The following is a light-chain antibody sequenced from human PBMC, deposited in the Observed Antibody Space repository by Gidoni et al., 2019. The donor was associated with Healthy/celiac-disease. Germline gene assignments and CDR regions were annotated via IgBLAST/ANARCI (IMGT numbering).Light chain of an antibody. CDR1: QSISSW. CDR3: HRWT. V-gene: IGKV1-5*01. CDR2: DAS. Sequence: DIQMTQSPSTLSASVGDRVTITCRASQSISSWLAWYQQKPGKAPKLLIYDASSLESGVPSRFSGSGSGTEFTLTISSLQPDDFATYYCHRWTFXQXTKVEIK. J-gene: IGKJ1*01.